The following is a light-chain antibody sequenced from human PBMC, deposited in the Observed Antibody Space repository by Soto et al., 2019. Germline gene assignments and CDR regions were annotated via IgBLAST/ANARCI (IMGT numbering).Light chain of an antibody. CDR2: WAS. J-gene: IGKJ1*01. CDR1: QRVLYSSNTKNC. Sequence: EIVMTQYPDSLAVSLGERATINCKSSQRVLYSSNTKNCLAWYQQKPGQTPKLLIYWASTRESGVPDRFSGSGSGTDFTLTISSLQAEDVAVYYCQQYYSTPLTFGQGTKVEIK. V-gene: IGKV4-1*01. CDR3: QQYYSTPLT.